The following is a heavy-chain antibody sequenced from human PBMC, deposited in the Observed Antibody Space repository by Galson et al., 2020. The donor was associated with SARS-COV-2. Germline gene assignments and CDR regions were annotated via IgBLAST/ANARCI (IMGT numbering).Heavy chain of an antibody. Sequence: GESLKISCAASGFTVTNTYMLWVRQAPGKGLEWVSVIYHGGSKYYADYAKGRFTISRDKSKNKLNLQLNGLTAEETAGYYCARGVVGGGDCFDFWGQGTPVTVSS. D-gene: IGHD3-22*01. CDR3: ARGVVGGGDCFDF. J-gene: IGHJ4*02. CDR1: GFTVTNTY. V-gene: IGHV3-53*01. CDR2: IYHGGSK.